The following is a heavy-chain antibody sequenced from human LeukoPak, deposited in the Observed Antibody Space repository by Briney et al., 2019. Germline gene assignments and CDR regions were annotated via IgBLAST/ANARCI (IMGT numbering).Heavy chain of an antibody. D-gene: IGHD6-13*01. J-gene: IGHJ6*03. V-gene: IGHV1-69*05. Sequence: SVKVSCKASGGTFSSYAISWVRQAPGQGLEWMGGIIPIFGTANYAQKFQGRVTITTDESTSTAYMELSSLRSEDTAVYYCARDSSSSTGGYYYYYMDVWGKGTTVTVYS. CDR1: GGTFSSYA. CDR3: ARDSSSSTGGYYYYYMDV. CDR2: IIPIFGTA.